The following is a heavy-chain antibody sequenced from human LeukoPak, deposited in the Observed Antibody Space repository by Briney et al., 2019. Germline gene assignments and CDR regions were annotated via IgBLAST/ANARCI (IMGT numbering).Heavy chain of an antibody. V-gene: IGHV3-21*01. CDR2: ISSSSSYV. Sequence: KTGRSLRLSCAASGFTFSSYEMNWVRQAPGKGLEWVSSISSSSSYVYYADSVKGRFTISRDNAKNSLYLQMNSLRAEDTAVYYCARDPNRQWLVTDDYWGQGTLVTVSS. D-gene: IGHD6-19*01. J-gene: IGHJ4*02. CDR1: GFTFSSYE. CDR3: ARDPNRQWLVTDDY.